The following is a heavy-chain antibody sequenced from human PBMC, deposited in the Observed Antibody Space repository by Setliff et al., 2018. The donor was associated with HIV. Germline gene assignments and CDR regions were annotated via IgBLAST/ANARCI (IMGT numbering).Heavy chain of an antibody. D-gene: IGHD3-10*01. CDR2: INDNGST. V-gene: IGHV4-34*01. CDR3: ARVRGRYYYHNAMDV. CDR1: GGSFSGYY. J-gene: IGHJ6*02. Sequence: SETLSLTCAVYGGSFSGYYWSWIRQPPGKGLEWIGEINDNGSTNYNPSLKSRVTISVDTSKNQFSLKLSSVTAADTAVYYCARVRGRYYYHNAMDVWGQGTTVTVSS.